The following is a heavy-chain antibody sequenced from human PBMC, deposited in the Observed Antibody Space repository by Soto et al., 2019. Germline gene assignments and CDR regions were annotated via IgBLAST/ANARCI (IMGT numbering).Heavy chain of an antibody. D-gene: IGHD3-3*01. CDR2: ISGSGGST. J-gene: IGHJ3*02. CDR3: AKEAPTFWSGYGHKGNDAFDI. V-gene: IGHV3-23*01. CDR1: GFTFSSYA. Sequence: GGSLRLSCAASGFTFSSYAMSWVRQAPGKGLEWVSAISGSGGSTYYADSVKGRFTISRDNSKNTLYLQMNSLRAEDTAVYYCAKEAPTFWSGYGHKGNDAFDIWGQGTMVTVSS.